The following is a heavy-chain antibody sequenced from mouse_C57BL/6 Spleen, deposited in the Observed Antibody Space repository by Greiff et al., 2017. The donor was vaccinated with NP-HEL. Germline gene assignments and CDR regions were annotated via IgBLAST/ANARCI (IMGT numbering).Heavy chain of an antibody. V-gene: IGHV1-15*01. J-gene: IGHJ3*01. D-gene: IGHD2-4*01. CDR1: GYTFTDYE. Sequence: QVQLQQSGAELVRPGASVTLSCKASGYTFTDYEMHWVKQTPVHGLEWIGAIDPETGGTAYNQKFKGKVILTADKSSSTAYMELRSLTSEDSAVYYCTRSRAYDYDGDWGQGTLVTVSA. CDR2: IDPETGGT. CDR3: TRSRAYDYDGD.